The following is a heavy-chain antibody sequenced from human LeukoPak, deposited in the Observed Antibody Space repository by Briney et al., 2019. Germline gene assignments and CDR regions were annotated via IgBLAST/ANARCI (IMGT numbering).Heavy chain of an antibody. D-gene: IGHD1-14*01. Sequence: TLETLSPTFNVSGWSVRRGTSYWGWNRPPPGEGLECIGYIYYSGSTNYNPSLKSRVTISVDTSKNQFSLKLSSVTAADTAVYYCARGYRRAFDIWGQGTMVTVSS. CDR1: GWSVRRGTSY. CDR2: IYYSGST. V-gene: IGHV4-61*01. J-gene: IGHJ3*02. CDR3: ARGYRRAFDI.